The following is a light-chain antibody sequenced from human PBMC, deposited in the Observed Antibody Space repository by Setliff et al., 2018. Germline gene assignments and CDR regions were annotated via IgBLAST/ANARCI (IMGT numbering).Light chain of an antibody. CDR2: GAS. CDR3: QQYGSSRIT. Sequence: SPGPLSLSPGERATLSCRASQSVSSSYLAWYQQKPGQAPRLLIYGASSRATGIPDRFSGSGSGTDFTLTISRLEPEDFAVYYCQQYGSSRITFGQGTRLEIK. V-gene: IGKV3-20*01. J-gene: IGKJ5*01. CDR1: QSVSSSY.